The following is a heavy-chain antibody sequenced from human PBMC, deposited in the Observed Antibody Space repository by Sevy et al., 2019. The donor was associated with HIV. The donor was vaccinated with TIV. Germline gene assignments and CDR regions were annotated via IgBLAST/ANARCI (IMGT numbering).Heavy chain of an antibody. Sequence: GGSLRPSCAASGFTFSVYSMNWVRQAPGKGLEWLSYIGSSGSTIAYADSVKGRFTISRDNAWSSLFLQMNSLRPEDTAVYYCASDVYYSDGSGYDFEHWGHGTLVTVSS. CDR2: IGSSGSTI. CDR1: GFTFSVYS. D-gene: IGHD3-22*01. CDR3: ASDVYYSDGSGYDFEH. J-gene: IGHJ4*01. V-gene: IGHV3-48*04.